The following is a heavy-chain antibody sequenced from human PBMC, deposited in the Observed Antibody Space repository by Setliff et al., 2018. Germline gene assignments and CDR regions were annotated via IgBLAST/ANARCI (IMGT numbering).Heavy chain of an antibody. Sequence: KPSETLSLTCVVDGMSFSEHYWAWIRQSPGKGLEWIGEISHTGSTNYNPSLKSRVTISINTSKKQFSLRLSSLTAADTAVYYCARGAPQRSSFDSRYMDVWDKGATVTVSS. CDR3: ARGAPQRSSFDSRYMDV. J-gene: IGHJ6*03. CDR2: ISHTGST. V-gene: IGHV4-34*01. D-gene: IGHD1-1*01. CDR1: GMSFSEHY.